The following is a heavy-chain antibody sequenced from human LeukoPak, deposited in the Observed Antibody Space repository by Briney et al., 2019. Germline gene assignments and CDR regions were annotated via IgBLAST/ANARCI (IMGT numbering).Heavy chain of an antibody. V-gene: IGHV4-39*07. D-gene: IGHD6-13*01. Sequence: SETLSFTCSVSGGSISSSGYYWGWIRQPPGKGLEWIGSVYYSGTTYYNPSLKSRVIISVDTSKNQFSLRLSSVTAADTAIYYCAREYSSSRYDYWGQGTPVSVTS. CDR1: GGSISSSGYY. CDR2: VYYSGTT. CDR3: AREYSSSRYDY. J-gene: IGHJ4*02.